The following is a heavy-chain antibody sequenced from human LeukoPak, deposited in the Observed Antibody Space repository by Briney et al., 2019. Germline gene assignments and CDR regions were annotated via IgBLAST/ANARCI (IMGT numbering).Heavy chain of an antibody. Sequence: ASVKVSCKSSGYTFTSYGFGWVRQAPGQGLEWMGWVSAYEGNTNYAQKLQGRVTMTTDTSTSTVYMELRSLRSDDTAVYYCARMGDYHLVSFFDYWGQGTLVTVSS. CDR3: ARMGDYHLVSFFDY. J-gene: IGHJ4*02. D-gene: IGHD4/OR15-4a*01. CDR2: VSAYEGNT. CDR1: GYTFTSYG. V-gene: IGHV1-18*01.